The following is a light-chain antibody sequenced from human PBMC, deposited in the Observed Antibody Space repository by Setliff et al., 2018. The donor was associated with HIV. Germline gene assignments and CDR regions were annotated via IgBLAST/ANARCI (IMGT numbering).Light chain of an antibody. CDR2: QAS. V-gene: IGLV2-23*01. J-gene: IGLJ1*01. CDR3: CSNTGSNTYV. Sequence: QSVLTQPASVSGSPGQSITISCTGTSGDVGRYNLVSWYQQQPGKPPKLMIYQASKRPSGVSNRFSGSKSGNTASLTISGLQAEYEADYYCCSNTGSNTYVFGTGTKVTV. CDR1: SGDVGRYNL.